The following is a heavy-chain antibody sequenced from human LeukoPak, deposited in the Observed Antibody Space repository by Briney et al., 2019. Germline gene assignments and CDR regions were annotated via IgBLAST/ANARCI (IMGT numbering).Heavy chain of an antibody. Sequence: PETLSLTCTVSGGSTSSHYWSWIRQPPGKGLEWIGYIYYSGSTNYNPSLKSRVTISVDTSKNQFSLKLSSVTAADTAVYYCARVADTSGYYYGLEYYFDYWGQGTLVTVSS. J-gene: IGHJ4*02. CDR1: GGSTSSHY. D-gene: IGHD3-22*01. CDR2: IYYSGST. V-gene: IGHV4-59*11. CDR3: ARVADTSGYYYGLEYYFDY.